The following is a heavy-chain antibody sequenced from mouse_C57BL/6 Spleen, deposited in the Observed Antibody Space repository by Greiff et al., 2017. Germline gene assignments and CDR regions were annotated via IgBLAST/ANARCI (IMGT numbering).Heavy chain of an antibody. D-gene: IGHD4-1*01. CDR3: AKTGTRAMDY. CDR1: GYAFSSSW. CDR2: IYPGDGDT. Sequence: VQLQQSGPELVKPGASVKISCKASGYAFSSSWMNWVKQRPGKGLEWIGRIYPGDGDTNYNGKFKGKATLTADKSSSTAYMLLSSLTSEESAVYFCAKTGTRAMDYWGQGTSVTVSS. J-gene: IGHJ4*01. V-gene: IGHV1-82*01.